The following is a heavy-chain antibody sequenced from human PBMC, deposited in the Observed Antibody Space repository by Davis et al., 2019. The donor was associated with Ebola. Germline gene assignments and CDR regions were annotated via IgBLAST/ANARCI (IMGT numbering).Heavy chain of an antibody. J-gene: IGHJ4*02. Sequence: GESLKISCAVSGLPFSSYFMDWVRLTPGKGLEWVGLSRNKENRYNTEYAASVRGRFTISRDDSKESLYLQMNSLRTEDTAVYYCVTENWYRFESWGQGTLVTVSS. CDR2: SRNKENRYNT. CDR1: GLPFSSYF. V-gene: IGHV3-72*01. CDR3: VTENWYRFES. D-gene: IGHD1/OR15-1a*01.